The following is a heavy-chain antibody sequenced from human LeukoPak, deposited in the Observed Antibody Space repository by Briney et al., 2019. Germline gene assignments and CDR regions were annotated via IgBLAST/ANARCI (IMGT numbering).Heavy chain of an antibody. CDR2: FHGHTRC. CDR1: GFIFRYYA. V-gene: IGHV3-23*01. J-gene: IGHJ4*02. D-gene: IGHD6-13*01. Sequence: GSLRLSCAGPGFIFRYYAMSWLRPAPGKGLGWVSTFHGHTRCAASGKGRFTVSRDKSQNALYLQLNGVRAEDTAVYFCASAQGSSSLPYSFDFWGQGTLVTVSS. CDR3: ASAQGSSSLPYSFDF.